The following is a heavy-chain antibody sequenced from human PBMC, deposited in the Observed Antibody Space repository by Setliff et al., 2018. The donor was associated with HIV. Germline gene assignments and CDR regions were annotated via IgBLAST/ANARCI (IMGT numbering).Heavy chain of an antibody. CDR3: ARDGAAHLDY. CDR2: IYSSGST. V-gene: IGHV4-59*01. D-gene: IGHD6-6*01. Sequence: SETLSLTCTVSGDSISGFYWSWIRRPPGKGLECIGYIYSSGSTNYNPSLKSRVTMSVDTSKNQFSLKLSSVTAADTAVYYCARDGAAHLDYWGQGTLVTVSS. CDR1: GDSISGFY. J-gene: IGHJ4*02.